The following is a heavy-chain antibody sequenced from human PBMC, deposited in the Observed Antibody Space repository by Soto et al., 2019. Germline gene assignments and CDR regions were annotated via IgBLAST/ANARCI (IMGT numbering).Heavy chain of an antibody. CDR3: AHSARYYDLRSGYYELFDS. Sequence: SGPTLVNPTQTLTLTCTFSGFSLRTSGVGVGWIRQPPGEALEWLALIYWNDDKHYSPSLKSRLTITKDTSKNRVVLSVNNMDPADTATSYCAHSARYYDLRSGYYELFDSWGLGYLVTVSS. J-gene: IGHJ4*02. CDR1: GFSLRTSGVG. CDR2: IYWNDDK. D-gene: IGHD3-3*01. V-gene: IGHV2-5*01.